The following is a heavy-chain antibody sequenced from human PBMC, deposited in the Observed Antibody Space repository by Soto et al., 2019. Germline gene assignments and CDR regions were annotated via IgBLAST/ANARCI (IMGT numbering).Heavy chain of an antibody. J-gene: IGHJ3*02. D-gene: IGHD3-22*01. Sequence: EVPLVESGGGLIQPGGSLRLSCAASGFTVSSNYMSWVRQAPGKGLEWVSVIYSGGSTYYADSVKGRFTISRDNSKNTLYLQMNSLRAEDTAVYYCAREDSSGYYSRAFDIWGQGTMVTVSS. CDR1: GFTVSSNY. CDR2: IYSGGST. V-gene: IGHV3-53*01. CDR3: AREDSSGYYSRAFDI.